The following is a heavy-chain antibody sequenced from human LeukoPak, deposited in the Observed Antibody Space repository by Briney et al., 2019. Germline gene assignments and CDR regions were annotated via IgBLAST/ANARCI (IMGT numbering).Heavy chain of an antibody. J-gene: IGHJ4*02. Sequence: PSETLSLTCAVYGESFNDYYWSWIRQPPGKGLEWIGEINHSGSTNYNPSLKSRVTISVDTSKNQFSLKLSSVTAADTAVYYCARGGTMIVVVTPFDYWGQGTLVTVSS. CDR1: GESFNDYY. D-gene: IGHD3-22*01. CDR2: INHSGST. CDR3: ARGGTMIVVVTPFDY. V-gene: IGHV4-34*01.